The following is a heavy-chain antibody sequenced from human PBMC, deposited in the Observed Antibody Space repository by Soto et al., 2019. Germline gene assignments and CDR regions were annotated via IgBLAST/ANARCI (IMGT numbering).Heavy chain of an antibody. J-gene: IGHJ4*02. V-gene: IGHV4-39*01. CDR3: ARGVVVVPAARSLPFDY. CDR1: GGSIGGSNYF. Sequence: PSETLSLTCTVSGGSIGGSNYFWGWIRQSPGTGLEWLGTIYSSGSTYYNPSLKSRITMSLDTSKNQFSLELSSVTAADTAVYYCARGVVVVPAARSLPFDYWGRGTLVTVSS. CDR2: IYSSGST. D-gene: IGHD2-2*01.